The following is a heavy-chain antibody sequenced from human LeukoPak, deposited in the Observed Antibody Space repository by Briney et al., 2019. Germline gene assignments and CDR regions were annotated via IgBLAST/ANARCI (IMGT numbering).Heavy chain of an antibody. Sequence: SETLSLTCTVSGALFSSTIHYWAWVRQPPGKGLEWIGSVYYAGNTYYNASFQNRVTISMDTSKNQFSLRLSTMSATDTAVYFCARQPTVNRGAVASNFDYWGQGTLVTVSS. D-gene: IGHD6-19*01. CDR1: GALFSSTIHY. CDR3: ARQPTVNRGAVASNFDY. CDR2: VYYAGNT. J-gene: IGHJ4*02. V-gene: IGHV4-39*01.